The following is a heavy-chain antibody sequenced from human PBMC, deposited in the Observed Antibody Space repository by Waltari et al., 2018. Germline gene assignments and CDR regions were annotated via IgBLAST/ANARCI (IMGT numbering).Heavy chain of an antibody. CDR2: FDPEDDET. CDR3: ATEVVNEWELLTFDY. Sequence: QVQLVQSGAEVKKPGASVKVSCKASGYTLTDLSIHWVRQAPGKGLEWMGGFDPEDDETNYAQKFQGRVTMTEGTATEAAYMELSSLRSEDTAVYYCATEVVNEWELLTFDYWVQGTLVTVSS. D-gene: IGHD1-26*01. J-gene: IGHJ4*02. CDR1: GYTLTDLS. V-gene: IGHV1-24*01.